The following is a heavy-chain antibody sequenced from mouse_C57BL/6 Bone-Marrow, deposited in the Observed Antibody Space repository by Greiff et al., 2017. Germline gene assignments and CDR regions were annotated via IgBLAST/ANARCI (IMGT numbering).Heavy chain of an antibody. CDR3: ARITTVVASFDY. V-gene: IGHV1-64*01. D-gene: IGHD1-1*01. CDR1: GYTFTSYW. J-gene: IGHJ2*01. CDR2: IHPNSGST. Sequence: VQLQQPGAKLVKPGASVKLSCKASGYTFTSYWMHWVKQRPGQGLEWIGMIHPNSGSTNYNEKFKSKATLTVDKSSSTAYMQLSSLTSEDSAVYYCARITTVVASFDYWGQGTTLTVSS.